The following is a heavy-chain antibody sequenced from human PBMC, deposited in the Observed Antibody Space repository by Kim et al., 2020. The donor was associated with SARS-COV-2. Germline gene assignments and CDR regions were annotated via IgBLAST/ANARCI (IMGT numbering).Heavy chain of an antibody. CDR2: T. D-gene: IGHD1-1*01. Sequence: TSHNPSLQCRVTISVDTSKNQFALKLSSVTAADTAVYYCARGGTRWYFDLWGRGTLVTVSS. V-gene: IGHV4-30-2*05. CDR3: ARGGTRWYFDL. J-gene: IGHJ2*01.